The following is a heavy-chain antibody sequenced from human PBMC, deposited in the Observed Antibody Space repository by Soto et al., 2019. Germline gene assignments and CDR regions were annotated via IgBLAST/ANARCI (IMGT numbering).Heavy chain of an antibody. CDR3: ARYPEQGSSIVVVPAATYPLGHFDY. Sequence: ASVKVSCKASGYTFTSYGISWVRQAPGQGLEWMGWISAYNGNTNYAQKLQGRVTMTTDTSTSTAYMELRSLRSDDTAVYYCARYPEQGSSIVVVPAATYPLGHFDYWGQGTLVTVSS. CDR2: ISAYNGNT. J-gene: IGHJ4*02. D-gene: IGHD2-2*01. V-gene: IGHV1-18*01. CDR1: GYTFTSYG.